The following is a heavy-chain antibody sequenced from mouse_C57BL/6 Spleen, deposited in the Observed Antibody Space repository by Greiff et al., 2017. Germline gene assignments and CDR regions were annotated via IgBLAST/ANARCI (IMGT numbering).Heavy chain of an antibody. J-gene: IGHJ4*01. CDR3: ARGGGYYGRDAMDY. CDR1: GFSLTSYA. D-gene: IGHD1-2*01. CDR2: IWTGGGT. V-gene: IGHV2-9-1*01. Sequence: VKLEESGPGLVAPSQSLSITCTVSGFSLTSYAISWVRQPPGKGLEWLGVIWTGGGTNYNSALKSRLSISKDNSKSQVFLKMNSLQTDDTARYYCARGGGYYGRDAMDYWGQGTSVTVSS.